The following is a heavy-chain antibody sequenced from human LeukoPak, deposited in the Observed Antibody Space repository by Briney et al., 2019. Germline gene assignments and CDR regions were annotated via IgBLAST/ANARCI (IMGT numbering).Heavy chain of an antibody. CDR3: AREVVTPYFDY. Sequence: PSETLSLTCTVSGGSISSGSYYWSWIRQPAGKGLEWIGRIYTSGSTNYNPSLKSRVTISVDTSKNQFSLELSSVTAADTAVYYCAREVVTPYFDYWGQGTLVTVSS. V-gene: IGHV4-61*02. CDR1: GGSISSGSYY. J-gene: IGHJ4*02. CDR2: IYTSGST. D-gene: IGHD4-23*01.